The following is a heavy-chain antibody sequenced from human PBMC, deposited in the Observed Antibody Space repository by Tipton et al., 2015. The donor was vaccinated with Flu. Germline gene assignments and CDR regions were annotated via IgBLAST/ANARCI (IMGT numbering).Heavy chain of an antibody. D-gene: IGHD4-11*01. V-gene: IGHV4-38-2*01. J-gene: IGHJ5*02. CDR3: ARRDHSNYVSEPKNWFDP. CDR2: ISHSGST. CDR1: GYSISTGYY. Sequence: GLVKPSETLSLTCAVSGYSISTGYYWGWIRQPPGKGLEWIATISHSGSTYYKPSLKSRVTIAVDTSKNQFSLRLTSVTAADTAVYYCARRDHSNYVSEPKNWFDPWGQGTLVTVSS.